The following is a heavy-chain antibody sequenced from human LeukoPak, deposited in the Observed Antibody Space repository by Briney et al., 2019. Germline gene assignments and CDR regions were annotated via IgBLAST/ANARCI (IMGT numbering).Heavy chain of an antibody. CDR2: ISSNGGST. CDR3: VKLSGNILTGYALRY. D-gene: IGHD3-9*01. Sequence: GGSLRLSCSASGFTFSSYAMHWVRQAPGKGLEYVSAISSNGGSTYYADSVKGRFTISRDNSKNTLYVQMSSLRAEDTAVYYCVKLSGNILTGYALRYWGQGTLVTVSS. J-gene: IGHJ4*02. CDR1: GFTFSSYA. V-gene: IGHV3-64*05.